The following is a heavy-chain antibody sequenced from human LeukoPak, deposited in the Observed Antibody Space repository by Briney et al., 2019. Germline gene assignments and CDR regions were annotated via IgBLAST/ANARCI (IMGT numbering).Heavy chain of an antibody. J-gene: IGHJ4*02. CDR1: RFTFSSYG. CDR3: ARGHSSGWASPFDY. D-gene: IGHD6-19*01. V-gene: IGHV3-33*08. CDR2: IWYDGSNK. Sequence: GGSLRLSCSASRFTFSSYGMHWVGQAPGKGLEWVAVIWYDGSNKYYADSVKGRFTISRDNSKNTLYLQMNSLRAEDTAVYYCARGHSSGWASPFDYWGQGTLVTVSS.